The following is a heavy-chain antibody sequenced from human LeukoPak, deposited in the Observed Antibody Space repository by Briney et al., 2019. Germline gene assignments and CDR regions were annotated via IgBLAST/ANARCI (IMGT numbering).Heavy chain of an antibody. CDR2: VSYEGDEK. Sequence: GRSLRLPCAASGFTFRNYAMHWLRQAPGKGPEWVAVVSYEGDEKHYGESVKGRFTISRDNFRNTLYLQMNSLRPDDTAVYYCTSCLGYCGTTSLGNDAFDIWGQGTTVTISS. J-gene: IGHJ3*02. V-gene: IGHV3-30*03. D-gene: IGHD2-2*01. CDR3: TSCLGYCGTTSLGNDAFDI. CDR1: GFTFRNYA.